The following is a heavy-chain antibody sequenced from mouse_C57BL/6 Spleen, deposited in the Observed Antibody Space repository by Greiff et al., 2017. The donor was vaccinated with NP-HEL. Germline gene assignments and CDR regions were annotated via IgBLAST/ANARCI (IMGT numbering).Heavy chain of an antibody. V-gene: IGHV5-16*01. Sequence: EVKLMESEGGLVQPGSSMKLSCTASGFTFSDYYMAWVRQVPEKGLEWVANINYDGSSTYYLDSLKSRFIISRDNAKNILYLQMSSLKSEDTATYYCAREATVVVLHWYFDVWGTGTTVTVSS. CDR2: INYDGSST. CDR1: GFTFSDYY. D-gene: IGHD1-1*01. CDR3: AREATVVVLHWYFDV. J-gene: IGHJ1*03.